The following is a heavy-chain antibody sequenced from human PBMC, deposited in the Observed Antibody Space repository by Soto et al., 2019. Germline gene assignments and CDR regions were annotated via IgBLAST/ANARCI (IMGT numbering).Heavy chain of an antibody. J-gene: IGHJ5*02. D-gene: IGHD3-16*01. Sequence: GEALKISCKGPGHLFNNHWIGWVRQTPGKGLEWMGLIYTRDSETKTSPSFQGHVSFSVDNSINTVYLQCASLKTTDTGIYFCVRGYVDSCHGYDLWGQGTLVTVSS. CDR1: GHLFNNHW. CDR3: VRGYVDSCHGYDL. CDR2: IYTRDSET. V-gene: IGHV5-51*01.